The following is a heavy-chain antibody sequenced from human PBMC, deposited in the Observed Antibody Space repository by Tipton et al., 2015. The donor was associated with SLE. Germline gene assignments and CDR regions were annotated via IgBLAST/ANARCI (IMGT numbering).Heavy chain of an antibody. V-gene: IGHV4-61*02. CDR3: ARAGDYYDRSGFGFYYYGLDV. CDR1: DGSIKSGRYF. D-gene: IGHD3-22*01. J-gene: IGHJ6*02. Sequence: TLSLTCTVSDGSIKSGRYFWSWIRQPAGKGLEWIGRVYISGYTTYSPSLQGRVTMSVDTSKNQFSLKLISVTAADTAAYFCARAGDYYDRSGFGFYYYGLDVWGQGTTVTVSS. CDR2: VYISGYT.